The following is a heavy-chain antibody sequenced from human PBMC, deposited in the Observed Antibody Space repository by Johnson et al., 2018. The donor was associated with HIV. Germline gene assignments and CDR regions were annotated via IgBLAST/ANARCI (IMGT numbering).Heavy chain of an antibody. V-gene: IGHV3-66*02. CDR1: GFTVSNYY. CDR2: IYSGGST. CDR3: AKDKDAFDI. J-gene: IGHJ3*02. Sequence: VQLVESGGGVVQPGGSLRLSCAASGFTVSNYYMTWVRQSPGKGLEWVSVIYSGGSTYYADSVKGRFTISRDNSKNTLYLQMNSLRAEDTAVYYCAKDKDAFDIWGQGTMVTVSS.